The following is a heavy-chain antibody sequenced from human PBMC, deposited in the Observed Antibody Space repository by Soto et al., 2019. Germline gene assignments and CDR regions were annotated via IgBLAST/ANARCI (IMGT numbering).Heavy chain of an antibody. Sequence: QVQLVESGGGVVQPGRSLRLSCAASGFTFSSYGMHWVRQAPGKGLEWMAVIWYDGSNKYYADSVKGRFTISRDNSKNTLYLQMNSLRAEDTAVYYCPSGTVTPDAFDIWGQGTMVTVSS. V-gene: IGHV3-33*01. CDR1: GFTFSSYG. CDR2: IWYDGSNK. J-gene: IGHJ3*02. CDR3: PSGTVTPDAFDI. D-gene: IGHD4-17*01.